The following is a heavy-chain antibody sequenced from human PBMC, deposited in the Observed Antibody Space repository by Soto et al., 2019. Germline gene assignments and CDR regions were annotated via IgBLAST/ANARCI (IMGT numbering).Heavy chain of an antibody. D-gene: IGHD6-13*01. CDR1: GYTFTSYG. Sequence: ASVKVSCKASGYTFTSYGISWVRQAPGQGLEWMGWISAYNGNTNYAQKLQGRVTMTTDTSTSTAYMELRSLRSDDTAVYYCARDFARIAAAGYFDYWGQGTLVTVSS. J-gene: IGHJ4*02. V-gene: IGHV1-18*01. CDR3: ARDFARIAAAGYFDY. CDR2: ISAYNGNT.